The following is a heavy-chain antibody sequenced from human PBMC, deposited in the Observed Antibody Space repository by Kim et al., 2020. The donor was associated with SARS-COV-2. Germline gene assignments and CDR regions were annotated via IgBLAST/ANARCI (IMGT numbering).Heavy chain of an antibody. Sequence: GGSLRLSCAASGFTFSSYAMSWVRQAPGKGLEWVAAVTVSGGSTYYAVSVKGRFTISRDNSKNTLSLQMNSLRAEDTAVYYCAKLARVWLLDYWGQGTLVTVSS. D-gene: IGHD5-18*01. CDR3: AKLARVWLLDY. V-gene: IGHV3-23*01. CDR1: GFTFSSYA. J-gene: IGHJ4*02. CDR2: VTVSGGST.